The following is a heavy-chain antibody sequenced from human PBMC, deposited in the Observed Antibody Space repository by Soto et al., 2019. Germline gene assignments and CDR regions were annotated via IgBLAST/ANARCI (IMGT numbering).Heavy chain of an antibody. V-gene: IGHV1-8*01. D-gene: IGHD6-13*01. CDR3: ASQDLDSSSWFFGAFDI. Sequence: ASVKVSCKASGYTFTSYDINWVRQATGQGLEWMGWMNPNSGNTGYAQKFQGRVTMTRNTSISTAYMELSSLRSEDTAVYCCASQDLDSSSWFFGAFDIWGQGTMVTVSS. J-gene: IGHJ3*02. CDR2: MNPNSGNT. CDR1: GYTFTSYD.